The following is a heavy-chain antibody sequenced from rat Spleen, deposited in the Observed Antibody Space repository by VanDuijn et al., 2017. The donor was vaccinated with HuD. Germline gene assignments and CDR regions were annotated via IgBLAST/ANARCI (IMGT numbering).Heavy chain of an antibody. CDR2: INTNDNNT. CDR3: TRDKAMGIDY. Sequence: EVQLVESGGGLVQPGGSLKLSCVASGFTFSNYDMAWVRQAPTKGLEWVASINTNDNNTYYRDSMKGRFTVSRDNAKSTLYLQMDSLRSEDTATYYCTRDKAMGIDYWGQGVMVTVSS. CDR1: GFTFSNYD. J-gene: IGHJ2*01. V-gene: IGHV5-25*01. D-gene: IGHD1-9*01.